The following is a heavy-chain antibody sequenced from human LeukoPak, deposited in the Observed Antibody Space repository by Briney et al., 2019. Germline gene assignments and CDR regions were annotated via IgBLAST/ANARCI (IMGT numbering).Heavy chain of an antibody. CDR2: ISGSGGST. V-gene: IGHV3-23*01. Sequence: QPGGSLRLSCAASGFTFSSYAMSWVRQAPGKGLEWVSVISGSGGSTYYADSVKGRFTVSRDNSKNTLYLQMNSLRAEDTAVYYCAKDGGLWVSAHWGDSWGRGTLVTVSS. CDR3: AKDGGLWVSAHWGDS. D-gene: IGHD7-27*01. CDR1: GFTFSSYA. J-gene: IGHJ4*02.